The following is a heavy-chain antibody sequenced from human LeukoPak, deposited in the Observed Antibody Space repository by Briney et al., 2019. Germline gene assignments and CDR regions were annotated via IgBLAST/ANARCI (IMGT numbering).Heavy chain of an antibody. D-gene: IGHD3-22*01. CDR1: GFTFSDFY. CDR3: ARSADSSGYFREITLYYFDY. V-gene: IGHV3-11*01. J-gene: IGHJ4*02. Sequence: WGSLTLSCAASGFTFSDFYMTWIRQAPGKGLEWVSYISNSGSTIYYADSVKGRFTISRDNAKNSLYLQMNSLRAEDTAVYYCARSADSSGYFREITLYYFDYWGQGTLVTVSS. CDR2: ISNSGSTI.